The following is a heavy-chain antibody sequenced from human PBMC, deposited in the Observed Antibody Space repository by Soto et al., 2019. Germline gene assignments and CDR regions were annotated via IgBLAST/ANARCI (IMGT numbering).Heavy chain of an antibody. CDR1: GGTFSSYT. D-gene: IGHD2-15*01. Sequence: SVKVSCKASGGTFSSYTISWVRQAPGQGLEWMGRIIPILGIANYAQKFQGRVTITADKSTSTAYMELSSLRSEDTAVYYCARGPRSEYCSGGSCSAFDIWGQGTMVTVSS. V-gene: IGHV1-69*02. CDR2: IIPILGIA. J-gene: IGHJ3*02. CDR3: ARGPRSEYCSGGSCSAFDI.